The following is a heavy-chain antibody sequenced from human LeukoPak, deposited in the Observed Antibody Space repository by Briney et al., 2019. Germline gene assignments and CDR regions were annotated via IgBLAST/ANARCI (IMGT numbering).Heavy chain of an antibody. CDR3: ARGGLRVVVVVPAATRGNWFDP. V-gene: IGHV1-3*01. Sequence: ASVKVSCKASGYTFTSYAMHGLAQAPGQGLNGMDWTNPDKGNQKYSQKFQGRVTITRDTSASTAYMELSSLRSEDTAVYYCARGGLRVVVVVPAATRGNWFDPWGQGTLVTVSS. D-gene: IGHD2-2*01. CDR1: GYTFTSYA. J-gene: IGHJ5*02. CDR2: TNPDKGNQ.